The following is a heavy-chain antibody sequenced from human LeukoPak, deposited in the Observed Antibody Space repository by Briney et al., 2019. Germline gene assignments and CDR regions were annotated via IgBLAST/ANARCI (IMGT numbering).Heavy chain of an antibody. CDR3: ARDVRYDFLSGYMDV. Sequence: SETLSLTCTVSGGSISSGDYYWSWIRQPPGKGLEWIGYIYYSGSTYYNPSLKSRVTISVDTSKNQFSLKLSSVTAADTAVYYCARDVRYDFLSGYMDVWGKGTTVTVSS. D-gene: IGHD3-3*01. CDR2: IYYSGST. V-gene: IGHV4-30-4*02. J-gene: IGHJ6*03. CDR1: GGSISSGDYY.